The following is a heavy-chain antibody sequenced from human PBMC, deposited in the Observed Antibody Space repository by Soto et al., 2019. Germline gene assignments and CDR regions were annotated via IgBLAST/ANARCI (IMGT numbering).Heavy chain of an antibody. V-gene: IGHV3-30-3*01. J-gene: IGHJ4*02. Sequence: PKGSLRLSCAASGFTFSSYDMHWVRPAPGKGLEGVAVISYDGSNKYYVDSVKGRFTISRDNSKNTLYLQMNSLRAEDTAVYYCARGALWLEAYFDYWGQGTLVTVSS. D-gene: IGHD5-18*01. CDR3: ARGALWLEAYFDY. CDR1: GFTFSSYD. CDR2: ISYDGSNK.